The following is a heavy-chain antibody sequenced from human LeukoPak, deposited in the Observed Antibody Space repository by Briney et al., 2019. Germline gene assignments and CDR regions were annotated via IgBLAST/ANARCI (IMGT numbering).Heavy chain of an antibody. V-gene: IGHV3-21*01. J-gene: IGHJ5*02. Sequence: GGSLRLSCAASGFTFSSYSMNWARQAPGKGLEWVSSISSSSYIYYADSVKGRFTISRDNAKNSLYLQMNSLRAEDTAVYYCASEANYYDSSVNWFDPWGQGTLVTVSS. CDR2: ISSSSYI. CDR1: GFTFSSYS. D-gene: IGHD3-22*01. CDR3: ASEANYYDSSVNWFDP.